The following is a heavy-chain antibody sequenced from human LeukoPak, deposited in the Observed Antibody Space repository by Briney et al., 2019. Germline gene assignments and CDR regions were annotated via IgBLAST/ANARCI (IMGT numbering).Heavy chain of an antibody. CDR2: MNPNSGNT. V-gene: IGHV1-8*01. CDR1: GYTFTSYD. J-gene: IGHJ4*02. Sequence: ASVKVSCKASGYTFTSYDINWVRQAPGQGLEWMGWMNPNSGNTGYAQKFQGRVTMTRNTSISTAYMELSSLRSEDTAVYYCARREGYCSSTSCYLTLDYWGQGTLVTVSS. D-gene: IGHD2-2*01. CDR3: ARREGYCSSTSCYLTLDY.